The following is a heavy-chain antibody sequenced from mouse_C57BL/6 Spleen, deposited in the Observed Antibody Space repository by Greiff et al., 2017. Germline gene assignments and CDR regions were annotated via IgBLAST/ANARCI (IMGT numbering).Heavy chain of an antibody. CDR1: GYAFSSYW. CDR3: AREGITTVVFDY. J-gene: IGHJ2*01. Sequence: SGAELVKPGASVKISCKASGYAFSSYWMNWVKQRPGKGLEWIGQIYPGDGDTNYNGKFKGKATLTADKSSSTAYMQLSSLTSEDSAVYFCAREGITTVVFDYWGQGTTLTVSS. V-gene: IGHV1-80*01. CDR2: IYPGDGDT. D-gene: IGHD1-1*01.